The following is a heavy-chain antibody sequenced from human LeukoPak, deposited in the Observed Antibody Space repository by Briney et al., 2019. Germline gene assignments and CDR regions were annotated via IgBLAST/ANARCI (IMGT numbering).Heavy chain of an antibody. V-gene: IGHV4-39*07. CDR1: GGSISSSSYY. D-gene: IGHD3-16*02. Sequence: PSETLSLTCTVSGGSISSSSYYWGWIRQPPGKGLEWIGSIYYSGSTYYNPSHKSRVTISVDTSKNQFSLKLSSVTAADTAVYYCARFQPRRYYFDYWGQGTLVTVSS. CDR2: IYYSGST. J-gene: IGHJ4*02. CDR3: ARFQPRRYYFDY.